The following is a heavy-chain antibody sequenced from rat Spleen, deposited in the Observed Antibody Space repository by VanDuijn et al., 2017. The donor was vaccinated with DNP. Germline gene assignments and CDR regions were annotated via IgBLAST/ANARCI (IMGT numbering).Heavy chain of an antibody. CDR1: GFDFIDYW. V-gene: IGHV4-2*01. CDR2: INKESGTI. J-gene: IGHJ2*01. D-gene: IGHD1-11*01. Sequence: EVKLVESGGGLVQPGRSLKLSCAASGFDFIDYWMGWVRQAPGKGLEWIGEINKESGTIIYSPSLKDKFTISRDNAQNTLYLQMNKLGSEDTAIYHCAKGPNYGGYSDFFDYWGQGVMVTVSS. CDR3: AKGPNYGGYSDFFDY.